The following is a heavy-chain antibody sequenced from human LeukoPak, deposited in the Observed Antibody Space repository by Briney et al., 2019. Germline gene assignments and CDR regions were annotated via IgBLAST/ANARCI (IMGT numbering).Heavy chain of an antibody. CDR1: GYTLTELS. CDR3: ATGPTSNVLRYFDWLQKLPYYFDY. D-gene: IGHD3-9*01. Sequence: ASVKVSCKVSGYTLTELSMHWVRQAPGKGLEWMGGFDPEDGETIYAQKFQGRVTMTEDTSTDTAYMELSSLRSEDTAVYYCATGPTSNVLRYFDWLQKLPYYFDYWGQGTLVTVSS. J-gene: IGHJ4*02. V-gene: IGHV1-24*01. CDR2: FDPEDGET.